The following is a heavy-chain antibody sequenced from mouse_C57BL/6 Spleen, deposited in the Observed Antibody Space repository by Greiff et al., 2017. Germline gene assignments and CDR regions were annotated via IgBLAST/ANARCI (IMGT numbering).Heavy chain of an antibody. CDR1: GYTFTSYW. CDR3: ARGEAFYYYGSRYFDY. D-gene: IGHD1-1*01. J-gene: IGHJ2*01. V-gene: IGHV1-55*01. CDR2: IYPGSGST. Sequence: VQLQQPGAELVKPGASVKMSCKASGYTFTSYWITWVKQRPGQGLEWIGDIYPGSGSTNYNEKFKSKATLTVDTSSSTAYMQLSSLTSEDSAVYYCARGEAFYYYGSRYFDYWGQGTTLTVSS.